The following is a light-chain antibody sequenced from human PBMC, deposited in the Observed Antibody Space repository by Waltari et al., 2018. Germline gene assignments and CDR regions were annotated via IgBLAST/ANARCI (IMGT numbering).Light chain of an antibody. CDR3: QQYNYSPLT. Sequence: VLTQSPGTLSLSPGARATLSCRASQSVSNTYLAWYQRKPGQAPRLLIYGASSRATGIPDRFSGSGSGTEFTLTINALEPEDSAVYFCQQYNYSPLTFGGGTRVEIK. CDR1: QSVSNTY. CDR2: GAS. V-gene: IGKV3-20*01. J-gene: IGKJ4*01.